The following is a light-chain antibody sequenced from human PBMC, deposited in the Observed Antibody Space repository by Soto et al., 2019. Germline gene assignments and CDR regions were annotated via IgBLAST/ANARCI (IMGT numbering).Light chain of an antibody. V-gene: IGKV1-39*01. J-gene: IGKJ5*01. Sequence: DIRVTQSPSSLSASVGDRVTITCRTSQNISSHFNWYQQKPGKAPKLLIHAASTLQSGVPSTFSGSGSGTDFTLTISRLQSEDFATYFCQQSYSIPITFGQGTRLDIK. CDR1: QNISSH. CDR3: QQSYSIPIT. CDR2: AAS.